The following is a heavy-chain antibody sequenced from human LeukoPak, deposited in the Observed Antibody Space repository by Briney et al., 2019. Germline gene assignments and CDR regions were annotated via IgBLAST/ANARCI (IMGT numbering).Heavy chain of an antibody. Sequence: PSETLSLTCTVSGGSISTYYWSWIRQPPGKGLEWIGYVYYSGTTSYNPSLKSRVAISIDTSKKQFSLKLSSVTAADTAVYYCASPESSCSGGSCYFPGFQHWGQGTLVTVSS. CDR2: VYYSGTT. J-gene: IGHJ1*01. V-gene: IGHV4-59*08. CDR1: GGSISTYY. CDR3: ASPESSCSGGSCYFPGFQH. D-gene: IGHD2-15*01.